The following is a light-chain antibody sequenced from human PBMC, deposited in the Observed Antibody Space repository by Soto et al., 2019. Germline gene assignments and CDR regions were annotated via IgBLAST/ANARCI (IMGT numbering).Light chain of an antibody. V-gene: IGKV1-5*01. CDR2: DVS. Sequence: GDSVTITCRASQNVSTSLAWYQHTPGEAPKLLMCDVSNLESGVPSRFSGSGSGTEFTLTINSLQPGDFATYYCQHYNTYPWTFGQGTKVDIK. J-gene: IGKJ1*01. CDR1: QNVSTS. CDR3: QHYNTYPWT.